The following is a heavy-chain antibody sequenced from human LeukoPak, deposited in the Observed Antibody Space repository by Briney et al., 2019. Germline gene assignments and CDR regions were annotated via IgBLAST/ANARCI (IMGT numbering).Heavy chain of an antibody. CDR3: TRVRGYDFDF. V-gene: IGHV3-74*01. CDR2: INSDASST. D-gene: IGHD5-12*01. Sequence: GGSLRLSCAASGFTFSSYWMHWVSQVPGKGLVWVSRINSDASSTNYADSVKGRFTISRDNAKNTLYLQMNSLRAEDTAVYYCTRVRGYDFDFWGQGTLVTVSS. J-gene: IGHJ4*02. CDR1: GFTFSSYW.